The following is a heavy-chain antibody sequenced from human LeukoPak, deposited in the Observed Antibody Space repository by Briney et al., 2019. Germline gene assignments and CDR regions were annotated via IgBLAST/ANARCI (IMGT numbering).Heavy chain of an antibody. CDR3: ARHQTSAGSPRFDY. V-gene: IGHV4-4*07. Sequence: SETLSLTCTVSGGSISSYYWSWIRQPAGKGLEWIGRIYTSGSTNYNPSLKSRVTISIDTSQSQLSLRLSSVTAADTAVYYCARHQTSAGSPRFDYWGQGSLVTVSS. D-gene: IGHD3-10*01. J-gene: IGHJ4*02. CDR1: GGSISSYY. CDR2: IYTSGST.